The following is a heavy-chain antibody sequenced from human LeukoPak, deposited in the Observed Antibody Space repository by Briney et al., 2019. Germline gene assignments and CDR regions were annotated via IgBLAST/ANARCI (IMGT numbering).Heavy chain of an antibody. CDR1: GGSISSYY. Sequence: SETLSLTCTVSGGSISSYYWSWIRQPPGKGLEWTGYIYYSGSTNYNPSLKSRVTISVDTSKNQFSLRLSSVTAADTAVYYCARAHRIAVAVFSYFDHWGQGTPVTVSS. V-gene: IGHV4-59*12. D-gene: IGHD6-19*01. J-gene: IGHJ4*02. CDR3: ARAHRIAVAVFSYFDH. CDR2: IYYSGST.